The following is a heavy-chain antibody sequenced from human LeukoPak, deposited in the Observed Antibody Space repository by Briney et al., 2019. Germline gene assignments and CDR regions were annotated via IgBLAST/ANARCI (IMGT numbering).Heavy chain of an antibody. CDR1: GASISSSNR. J-gene: IGHJ4*02. V-gene: IGHV4-4*02. CDR2: IYHSGST. CDR3: ARVSGVTTIDS. Sequence: SETLSLTCAVSGASISSSNRWTWVRQPPGKGLEWIGEIYHSGSTNYKPSLRSRVTISVDNSKNQFSLILNSVTAADTAVYYCARVSGVTTIDSWGQGTLVTASS. D-gene: IGHD1-1*01.